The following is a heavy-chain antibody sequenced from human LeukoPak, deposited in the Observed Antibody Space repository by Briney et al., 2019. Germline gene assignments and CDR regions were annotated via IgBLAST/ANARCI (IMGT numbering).Heavy chain of an antibody. J-gene: IGHJ4*02. CDR2: IKSKTDGGTT. D-gene: IGHD3-10*01. CDR1: GFTFSNAW. Sequence: GGSLRLSCAASGFTFSNAWMSWVRQAPGKGLEWVGRIKSKTDGGTTDYAAPVKGRFTISRDDSKNTLYLQMNSLKTEDTAVYYCTTSVMARGVISDYWGQGTLVTVSS. CDR3: TTSVMARGVISDY. V-gene: IGHV3-15*01.